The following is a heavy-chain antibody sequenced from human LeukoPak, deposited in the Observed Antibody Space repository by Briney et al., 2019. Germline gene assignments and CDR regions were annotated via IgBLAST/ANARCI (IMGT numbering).Heavy chain of an antibody. CDR3: ARGDGTGYYDFWSGPVGFDP. V-gene: IGHV1-2*02. Sequence: ASVKVSCKASGYTFTGYYMYWVRQAPGQGLEWMGWINPNSGGTNYAQKFQGRVTMTRDTSISTAYMELSRLRSDDTAVYYCARGDGTGYYDFWSGPVGFDPWGQGTLVTVSS. CDR1: GYTFTGYY. J-gene: IGHJ5*02. D-gene: IGHD3-3*01. CDR2: INPNSGGT.